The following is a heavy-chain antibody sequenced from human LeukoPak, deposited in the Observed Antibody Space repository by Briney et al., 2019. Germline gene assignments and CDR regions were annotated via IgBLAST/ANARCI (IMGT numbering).Heavy chain of an antibody. V-gene: IGHV4-39*01. J-gene: IGHJ5*02. CDR1: GGSISSGGYY. Sequence: SETLSLTCTVSGGSISSGGYYWGWIRQPPEKGLEWIGSVYHTGKTYYNPSLKNRVTISVETSKNHFSLSLRSVTASDTAIYFCARLHVYYYGWFDPWGQGTLVTVSS. CDR2: VYHTGKT. D-gene: IGHD2-8*01. CDR3: ARLHVYYYGWFDP.